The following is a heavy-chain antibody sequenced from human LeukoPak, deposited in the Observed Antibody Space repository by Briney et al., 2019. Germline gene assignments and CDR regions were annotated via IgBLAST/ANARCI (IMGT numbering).Heavy chain of an antibody. D-gene: IGHD3-10*01. J-gene: IGHJ5*02. Sequence: GGSLRLSCAAPGFTFRSYEMNWVRQAPGKGLEWVSYIDSGRGSSTNYADSVKGRFTISRDNAKNSLYLQMNSLRAEDTAVYYCARETYYYGSGSYRGKNWFDPWGQGTLVTVSS. CDR2: IDSGRGSST. CDR1: GFTFRSYE. CDR3: ARETYYYGSGSYRGKNWFDP. V-gene: IGHV3-48*03.